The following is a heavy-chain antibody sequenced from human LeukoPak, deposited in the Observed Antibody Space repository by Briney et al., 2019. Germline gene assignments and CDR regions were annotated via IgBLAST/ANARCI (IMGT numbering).Heavy chain of an antibody. CDR1: GGTFSSYA. V-gene: IGHV1-8*02. CDR3: ARAPRDVVVVAAIENWFDP. Sequence: ASVKVSCKASGGTFSSYAISWVRQAPGQGLEWMGWMNPNSGNTGYAQKFQGRVTMTRNTSISTAYMELSSLRSEDTAVYYCARAPRDVVVVAAIENWFDPWGQGTLVTVSS. J-gene: IGHJ5*02. D-gene: IGHD2-15*01. CDR2: MNPNSGNT.